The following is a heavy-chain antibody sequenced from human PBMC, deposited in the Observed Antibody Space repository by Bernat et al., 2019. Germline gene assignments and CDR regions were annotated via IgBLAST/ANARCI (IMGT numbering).Heavy chain of an antibody. CDR2: IYYSGST. CDR3: ARAGYCSGGSCYFDY. D-gene: IGHD2-15*01. Sequence: QVQLQESGPGLVKPSETLSLTCTVSGGSISSFYWSWIRQPPGKGLEWIGYIYYSGSTNYNPSLKSRVTISVDTSKNQFSLKLSSVTAADTAVYYCARAGYCSGGSCYFDYWGQGTLVTVSS. CDR1: GGSISSFY. J-gene: IGHJ4*02. V-gene: IGHV4-59*01.